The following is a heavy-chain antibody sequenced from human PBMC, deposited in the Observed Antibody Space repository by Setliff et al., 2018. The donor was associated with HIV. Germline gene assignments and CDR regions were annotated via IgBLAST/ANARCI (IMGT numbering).Heavy chain of an antibody. CDR1: GGSISSGSYY. CDR3: ARELRFGRGDYYYMDV. Sequence: SETLSLTCTVSGGSISSGSYYWSWIRQPAGKGLEWIGRIWTSGSTNYNPSLKSRVTISVDTSKNQFSLKLSFVTAEDTAVYYCARELRFGRGDYYYMDVWGTGTTVTVSS. V-gene: IGHV4-61*02. CDR2: IWTSGST. J-gene: IGHJ6*03. D-gene: IGHD3-10*01.